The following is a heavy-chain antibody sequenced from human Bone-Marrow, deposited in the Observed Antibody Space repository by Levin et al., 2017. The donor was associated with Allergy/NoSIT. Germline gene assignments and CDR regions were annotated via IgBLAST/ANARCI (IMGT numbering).Heavy chain of an antibody. J-gene: IGHJ4*02. Sequence: GGSLRLSCAASGLTFSNAWMSWVRQAPGKGLEWVGHIKSKGDGGTTDYAAPVKGRFTISRDDSKNTLSLQMNSLKIEDTAVYYCTTSRPPQYYGSSGSYGGIDCWGQGTLVTGSS. CDR3: TTSRPPQYYGSSGSYGGIDC. D-gene: IGHD3-22*01. CDR2: IKSKGDGGTT. V-gene: IGHV3-15*01. CDR1: GLTFSNAW.